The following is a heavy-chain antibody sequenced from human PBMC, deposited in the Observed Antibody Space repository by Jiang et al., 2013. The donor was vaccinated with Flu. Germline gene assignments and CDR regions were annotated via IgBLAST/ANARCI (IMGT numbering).Heavy chain of an antibody. V-gene: IGHV1-24*01. CDR2: FDPEDGET. Sequence: TELSMHWVRQAPGKGLEWMGGFDPEDGETIYAQKFQGRVTMTEDTSTDTAYMELSSLRSEDTAVYYCATVPWEMATIRGYYFDYWGQGTLVTVSS. J-gene: IGHJ4*02. D-gene: IGHD5-24*01. CDR1: TELS. CDR3: ATVPWEMATIRGYYFDY.